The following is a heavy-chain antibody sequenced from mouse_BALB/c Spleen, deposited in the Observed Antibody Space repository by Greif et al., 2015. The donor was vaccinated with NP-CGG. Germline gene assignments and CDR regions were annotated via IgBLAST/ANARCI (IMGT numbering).Heavy chain of an antibody. J-gene: IGHJ4*01. D-gene: IGHD3-1*01. CDR1: GFNIKDYY. Sequence: EVQLQQSGAELVRSGASVKLSCTASGFNIKDYYMHWVKQRPEQGLEWIGWIDPENGDTEYAPKFQGKATMTADTSSNTAYLQLSSLTSEDTAVYYCNAGSGYVGSYAMDYWGQGTSVTVSS. CDR2: IDPENGDT. CDR3: NAGSGYVGSYAMDY. V-gene: IGHV14-4*02.